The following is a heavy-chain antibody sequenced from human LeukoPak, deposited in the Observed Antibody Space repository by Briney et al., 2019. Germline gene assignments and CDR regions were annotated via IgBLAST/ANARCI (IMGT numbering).Heavy chain of an antibody. J-gene: IGHJ4*02. Sequence: PGGSLRLSCAASGFTFSSYGMHWVCQAPGKGLEWVAVISYDGSNKYYADSVKGRFTISRDNSKNTLYLQMNSLRAEDTAVYYCAKGQMVLSPYYFDYWGQGTLVTVSS. V-gene: IGHV3-30*18. CDR1: GFTFSSYG. CDR2: ISYDGSNK. D-gene: IGHD3-10*01. CDR3: AKGQMVLSPYYFDY.